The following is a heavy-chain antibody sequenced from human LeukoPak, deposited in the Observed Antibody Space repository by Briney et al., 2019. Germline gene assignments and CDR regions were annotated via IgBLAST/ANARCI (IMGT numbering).Heavy chain of an antibody. J-gene: IGHJ4*02. V-gene: IGHV3-74*01. Sequence: QSGGSLRLSCAASGFTYSTYWMHWVRQVPGKGLVWVSRINNDGSRTNYADSVKGRFTISRDNAKKSLYLQMNSLRAEDTAVYYCARSYSRFDYWGQGTLVTVSS. CDR2: INNDGSRT. CDR1: GFTYSTYW. D-gene: IGHD6-13*01. CDR3: ARSYSRFDY.